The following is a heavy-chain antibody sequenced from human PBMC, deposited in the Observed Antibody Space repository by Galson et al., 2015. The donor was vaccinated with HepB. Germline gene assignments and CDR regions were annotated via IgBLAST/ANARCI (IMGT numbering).Heavy chain of an antibody. V-gene: IGHV3-23*01. CDR2: ISGSAEST. CDR1: GFTFSNYA. CDR3: TRSRHYDPTRSPFDY. J-gene: IGHJ4*02. Sequence: SLRLSCAASGFTFSNYAMSWVRQAPGKGLEWVSGISGSAESTYYADSVKGRFTVSRDNSKNTLYLQMNSPRAEDTAIYYCTRSRHYDPTRSPFDYWGQGTLVTVSS. D-gene: IGHD3-22*01.